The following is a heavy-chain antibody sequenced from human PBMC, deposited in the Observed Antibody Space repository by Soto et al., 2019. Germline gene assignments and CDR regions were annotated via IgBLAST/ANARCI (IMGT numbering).Heavy chain of an antibody. CDR1: GYTFTRYG. CDR3: ARDSSPYGDYVGFDY. D-gene: IGHD4-17*01. J-gene: IGHJ4*02. V-gene: IGHV1-18*01. Sequence: GASVKVSCKASGYTFTRYGISWGGQAPGQGLEWMGWISAYNGNTNYAQKLQGRVTMTTDTSTSTAYMELRSLRSDDTAVYYCARDSSPYGDYVGFDYWGQGTLVTVSS. CDR2: ISAYNGNT.